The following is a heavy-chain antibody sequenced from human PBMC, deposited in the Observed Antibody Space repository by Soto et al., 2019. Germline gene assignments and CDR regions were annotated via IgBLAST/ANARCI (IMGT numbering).Heavy chain of an antibody. J-gene: IGHJ6*02. Sequence: GGSLRLSCAASGFTFSSYGMHWVRQAPGKGLEWVAVISYDGSNKYYADSVKGRFTISRDNSKNTLYLQMNSLRAEDTAVYYCAKDLLYYYDSSGRDYYGMDVWGQGTTVTVSS. D-gene: IGHD3-22*01. CDR1: GFTFSSYG. V-gene: IGHV3-30*18. CDR2: ISYDGSNK. CDR3: AKDLLYYYDSSGRDYYGMDV.